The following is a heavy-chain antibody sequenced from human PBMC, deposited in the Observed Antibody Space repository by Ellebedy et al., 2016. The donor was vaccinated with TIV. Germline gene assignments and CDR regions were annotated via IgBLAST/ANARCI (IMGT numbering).Heavy chain of an antibody. Sequence: MPGGSLRLSCTVSGGSISPYYWGRSRQPQGKGLEWIGYISYSGSTNYNPSLKSRVAISVDTSNNQFSLKLSSVTAADTAVYYCARGYYDSSGYHANNDYWGQGTLVTVSS. CDR3: ARGYYDSSGYHANNDY. D-gene: IGHD3-22*01. CDR2: ISYSGST. J-gene: IGHJ4*02. V-gene: IGHV4-59*12. CDR1: GGSISPYY.